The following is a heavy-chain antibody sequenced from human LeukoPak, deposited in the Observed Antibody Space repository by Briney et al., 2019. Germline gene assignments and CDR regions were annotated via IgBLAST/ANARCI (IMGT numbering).Heavy chain of an antibody. CDR3: AGGEPYVY. D-gene: IGHD1-14*01. Sequence: GRSLRLSCAASGFTFSSYGMHWVRQAPGKGLEWVAVISYDGSNKYYADSVKGRFTISRDNSKNTLYLQMNSLRVEDTAMYYCAGGEPYVYWGQGTLVTVSS. CDR2: ISYDGSNK. J-gene: IGHJ4*02. V-gene: IGHV3-30*03. CDR1: GFTFSSYG.